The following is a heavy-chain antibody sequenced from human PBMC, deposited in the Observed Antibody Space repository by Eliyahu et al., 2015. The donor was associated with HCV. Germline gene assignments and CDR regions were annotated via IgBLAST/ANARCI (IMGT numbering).Heavy chain of an antibody. D-gene: IGHD5-24*01. CDR2: ISSGSTYI. J-gene: IGHJ4*02. V-gene: IGHV3-21*01. CDR3: AREITQDY. CDR1: GFTFSTYT. Sequence: EVQLVESGGGLVKPGGSLRLSCAASGFTFSTYTMNWVRQAPGRGLEWGSSISSGSTYIYFADSVKGRFTISRDNAKNSLYLQMNSLRVEDTAVYYCAREITQDYWGQGTLVTVSS.